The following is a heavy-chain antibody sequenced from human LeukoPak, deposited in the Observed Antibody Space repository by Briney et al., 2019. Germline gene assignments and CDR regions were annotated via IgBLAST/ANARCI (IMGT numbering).Heavy chain of an antibody. V-gene: IGHV3-66*03. Sequence: PGGSLRLSCAASGFTVSNNYMGWVRQAPAKGLEWVSVIYGCGSTYYADSVKGRFTISRDNPKNTLYLQMNSLRAEDTAVYYCAGAPKTDCSGGSYFTYWGQGTLVTVYS. CDR3: AGAPKTDCSGGSYFTY. D-gene: IGHD2-15*01. CDR1: GFTVSNNY. J-gene: IGHJ4*02. CDR2: IYGCGST.